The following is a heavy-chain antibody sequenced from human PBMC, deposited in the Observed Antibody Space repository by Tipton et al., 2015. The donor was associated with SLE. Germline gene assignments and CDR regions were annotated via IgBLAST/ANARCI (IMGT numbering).Heavy chain of an antibody. Sequence: QLVQSGGGLVKPGGSLRLSCAASGFTFSSYSMNWVRQAPGKGLEWVSSISSSSSYIYYADSVKGRFTISRDNAKNSLYLQMNSLRAEDTAVYYCARERRSSGEGFYYYYGMDVWGQGTTVTVSS. CDR1: GFTFSSYS. J-gene: IGHJ6*02. V-gene: IGHV3-21*01. D-gene: IGHD6-6*01. CDR3: ARERRSSGEGFYYYYGMDV. CDR2: ISSSSSYI.